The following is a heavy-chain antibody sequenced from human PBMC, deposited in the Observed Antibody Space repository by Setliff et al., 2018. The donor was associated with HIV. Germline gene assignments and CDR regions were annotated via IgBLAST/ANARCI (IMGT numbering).Heavy chain of an antibody. D-gene: IGHD3-10*01. CDR3: ARGGDDYGPGTWTFDS. CDR2: ITSDSGAT. J-gene: IGHJ4*02. V-gene: IGHV1-2*02. Sequence: ASVKVSCKASGYTFTGDYLHWVRQAPGQGLEWMGWITSDSGATSYAQKFQGRITMTRDTSTSTAYMELSGLTFDDTAVYYCARGGDDYGPGTWTFDSWGQGTLVTVSS. CDR1: GYTFTGDY.